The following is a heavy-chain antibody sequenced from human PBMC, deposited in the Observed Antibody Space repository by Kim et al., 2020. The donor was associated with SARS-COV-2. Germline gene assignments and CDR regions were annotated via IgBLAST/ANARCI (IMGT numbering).Heavy chain of an antibody. J-gene: IGHJ4*02. CDR3: ARGDPVGAMFF. D-gene: IGHD1-26*01. CDR2: A. V-gene: IGHV1-69*04. Sequence: ATYAPKFKGRVTITADKSTSTAYMELSSLRSEATAVYYCARGDPVGAMFFWGQGTLVTVSS.